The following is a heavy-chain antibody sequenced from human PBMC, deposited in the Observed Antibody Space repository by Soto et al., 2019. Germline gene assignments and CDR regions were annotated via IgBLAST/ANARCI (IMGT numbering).Heavy chain of an antibody. CDR2: ISTYNGDT. CDR3: ARGGDYGDYGGAFDI. D-gene: IGHD4-17*01. J-gene: IGHJ3*02. CDR1: GYTFTTYG. Sequence: QGQLVQSGGEVKKPGASVKVSCRASGYTFTTYGMSWVRQAPGQGLEWLGWISTYNGDTNYAQKVQGRVPYTTETSTRTAYMELRSLRYDDTAVYYCARGGDYGDYGGAFDIWGQGTLVTVSS. V-gene: IGHV1-18*04.